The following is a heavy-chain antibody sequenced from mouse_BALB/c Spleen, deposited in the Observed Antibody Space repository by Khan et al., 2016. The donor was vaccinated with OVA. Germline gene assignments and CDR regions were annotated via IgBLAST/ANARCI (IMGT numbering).Heavy chain of an antibody. D-gene: IGHD2-4*01. CDR1: GFSLTSYG. J-gene: IGHJ3*01. CDR2: IWSGGST. V-gene: IGHV2-2*02. Sequence: VQLVESGPGLVQPSQSLSITCTVSGFSLTSYGVHWVRQSPGKGLEWLGVIWSGGSTDYSAAFISRLSITKDNSKSQVFFKMNSLQANDTAIYYCARNYDYDEGLVYWGQGTLVTVSA. CDR3: ARNYDYDEGLVY.